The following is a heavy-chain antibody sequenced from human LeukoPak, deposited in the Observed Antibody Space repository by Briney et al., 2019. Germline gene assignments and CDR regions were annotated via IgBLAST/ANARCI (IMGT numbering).Heavy chain of an antibody. CDR2: ISSSSSYI. J-gene: IGHJ4*02. CDR3: ARVMVRGVIPPD. CDR1: GFTFDNAW. D-gene: IGHD3-10*01. Sequence: PGGSLRLSCAASGFTFDNAWMNWVRQAPGKGLEWVSSISSSSSYIYYADSVKGRFTISRDNAKNSLYLQMNSLRAEDTAVYYCARVMVRGVIPPDWGQGTLVTVSS. V-gene: IGHV3-21*01.